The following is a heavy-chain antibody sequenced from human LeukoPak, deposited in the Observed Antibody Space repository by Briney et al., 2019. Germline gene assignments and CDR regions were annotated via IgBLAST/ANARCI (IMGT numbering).Heavy chain of an antibody. CDR2: IKQDGSEK. CDR3: ARASIAARPFWAKHDAFDI. Sequence: PGRSLRLSCAASGFTFSSYWMSWVRQAPGKGLEWVANIKQDGSEKYYVDSVKGRFTISRDNAKNSLYPQMNSLRAEDTAVYYCARASIAARPFWAKHDAFDIWGQGTMVTVSS. J-gene: IGHJ3*02. CDR1: GFTFSSYW. D-gene: IGHD6-6*01. V-gene: IGHV3-7*01.